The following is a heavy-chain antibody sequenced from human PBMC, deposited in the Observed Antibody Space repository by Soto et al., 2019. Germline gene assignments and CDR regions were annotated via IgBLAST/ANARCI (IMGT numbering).Heavy chain of an antibody. CDR3: ARGGTMITFGGVIVISNDY. D-gene: IGHD3-16*02. Sequence: QVQLVQSGAEVKKPGASVKVSCKASGYTFTSYDINWVRQATGQGLEWMGWMNPNSGNTGYAQKFQGRVTMTRNTSISTAYMELSSLRSEDTAVYYCARGGTMITFGGVIVISNDYWGQGTLVTVSS. V-gene: IGHV1-8*01. CDR1: GYTFTSYD. CDR2: MNPNSGNT. J-gene: IGHJ4*02.